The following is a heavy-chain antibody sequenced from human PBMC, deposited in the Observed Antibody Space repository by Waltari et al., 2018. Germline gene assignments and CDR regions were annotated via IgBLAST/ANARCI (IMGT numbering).Heavy chain of an antibody. CDR1: GFTFSSYC. D-gene: IGHD3-10*01. CDR2: IWYDGSNK. Sequence: QVQLVESGGGVVQPGRSLRLSCAASGFTFSSYCMSWVRQAPGKGLKWVAVIWYDGSNKYYADSGKGRFTISRDNSKNTLYLQMNSLRAEDTAMYYCAKAMVRGVIDFDIWGQGTMVTVSS. V-gene: IGHV3-30*18. CDR3: AKAMVRGVIDFDI. J-gene: IGHJ3*02.